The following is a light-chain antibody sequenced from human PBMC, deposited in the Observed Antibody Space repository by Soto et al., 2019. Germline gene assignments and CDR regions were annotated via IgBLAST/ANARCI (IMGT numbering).Light chain of an antibody. CDR1: SSDVGDYNY. V-gene: IGLV2-14*01. J-gene: IGLJ2*01. CDR3: SSYTATNTLV. Sequence: QSALTQPASVSGSPGQSITISCTGTSSDVGDYNYVSWYQQHPGKAPKLIIYGGSNRPSGISNRFSGSKSGNTASLTVSGLQAEDEADYYCSSYTATNTLVFGGGTKLTVL. CDR2: GGS.